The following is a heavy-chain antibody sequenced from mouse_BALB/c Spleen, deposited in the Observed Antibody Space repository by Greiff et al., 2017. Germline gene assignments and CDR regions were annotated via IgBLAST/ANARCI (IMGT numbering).Heavy chain of an antibody. CDR3: TRSGSYYGNYGFAY. J-gene: IGHJ3*01. V-gene: IGHV1-69*02. D-gene: IGHD2-1*01. Sequence: QVQLQQPGAELVRPGASVKLSCKASGYTFTSYWINWVKQRPGQGLEWIGNIYPSDSYTNYNQKFKDKATLTVDKSTSTAYMQLSSPTSEDSAVYYCTRSGSYYGNYGFAYWGQGTLVTVSA. CDR2: IYPSDSYT. CDR1: GYTFTSYW.